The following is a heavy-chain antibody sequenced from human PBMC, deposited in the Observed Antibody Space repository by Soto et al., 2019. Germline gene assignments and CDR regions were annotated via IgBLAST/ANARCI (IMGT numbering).Heavy chain of an antibody. V-gene: IGHV3-21*04. CDR2: ISSNSAYI. CDR1: GFTFRSFT. CDR3: AKDYLRWAQP. J-gene: IGHJ5*02. D-gene: IGHD1-26*01. Sequence: GGSLRLSCAASGFTFRSFTMNWVRQAPGKGLEWVSTISSNSAYIYYTDALRGRFTISRDNSKNTLFLQMNSLRAQDTAVYYCAKDYLRWAQPWGQGTLVTVSS.